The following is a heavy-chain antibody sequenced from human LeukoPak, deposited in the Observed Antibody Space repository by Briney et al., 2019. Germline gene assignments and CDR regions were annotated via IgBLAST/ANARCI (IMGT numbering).Heavy chain of an antibody. D-gene: IGHD4-11*01. CDR3: ARDRGYSKGGGY. Sequence: GGSLRLPCAASGFTFSSYEMNWVRQAPGKGLEWVSYISSSGSTIYYADSVKGRFTISRDNAKNSLYLQMNSLRAEDTAVYYCARDRGYSKGGGYWGQGTLVTVSS. CDR2: ISSSGSTI. CDR1: GFTFSSYE. V-gene: IGHV3-48*03. J-gene: IGHJ4*02.